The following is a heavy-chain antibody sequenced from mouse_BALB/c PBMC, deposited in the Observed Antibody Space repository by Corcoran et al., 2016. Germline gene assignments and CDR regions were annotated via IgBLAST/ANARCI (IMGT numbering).Heavy chain of an antibody. D-gene: IGHD1-1*01. Sequence: EVQLQQSGPELVKPGASMKISCKASGYSFTGYTMNWVKQSHGKNLEWIGLINPYNGGTSYNQKFKGKATLTVDKSSSTAYMELLILTTEDSADDYCVSWGTVVVTLYYAMDYWGQGTSVTVSS. CDR2: INPYNGGT. J-gene: IGHJ4*01. V-gene: IGHV1-18*01. CDR3: VSWGTVVVTLYYAMDY. CDR1: GYSFTGYT.